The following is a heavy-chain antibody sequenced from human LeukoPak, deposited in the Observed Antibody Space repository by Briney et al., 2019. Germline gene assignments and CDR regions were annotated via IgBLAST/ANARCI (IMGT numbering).Heavy chain of an antibody. Sequence: GSVKVPCKASGYTFTRYYMHWVRQAPGQGLEWMGIINTSDGVIDYAQKFQDRVTMTRDTSTSTVYMELSSLRSEDTAVYYCARRGSGSYVLDYWGQGTLVTVSS. CDR2: INTSDGVI. CDR3: ARRGSGSYVLDY. CDR1: GYTFTRYY. D-gene: IGHD3-10*01. J-gene: IGHJ4*02. V-gene: IGHV1-46*01.